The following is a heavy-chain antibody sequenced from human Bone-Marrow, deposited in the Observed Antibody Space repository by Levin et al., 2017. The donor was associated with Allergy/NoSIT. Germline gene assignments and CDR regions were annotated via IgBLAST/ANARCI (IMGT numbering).Heavy chain of an antibody. CDR1: GFTFSSYS. J-gene: IGHJ4*02. V-gene: IGHV3-21*01. CDR3: ASAHYDILSGYPR. CDR2: ISSSSSYI. Sequence: ETLSLTCAASGFTFSSYSMNWVRQAPGKGLEWVSSISSSSSYIYYADSVKGRFTISRDNAKNSLYLQMNSLRAEDTAVYYCASAHYDILSGYPRWGQGTLVTVSS. D-gene: IGHD3-9*01.